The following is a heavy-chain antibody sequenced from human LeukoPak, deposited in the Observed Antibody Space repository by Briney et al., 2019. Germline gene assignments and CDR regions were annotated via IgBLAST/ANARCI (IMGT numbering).Heavy chain of an antibody. CDR3: ARGGQGERGYDSSGYYFGY. Sequence: PSETLSLTCTVSGGSISSYYWSWIRQPPGKGLEWIGYIYYSGSTNYNPSLKSRVTISVDTSKNQFSLKLSSVTAADTAVYYCARGGQGERGYDSSGYYFGYWGQGTLVTVSS. CDR1: GGSISSYY. CDR2: IYYSGST. J-gene: IGHJ4*02. D-gene: IGHD3-22*01. V-gene: IGHV4-59*01.